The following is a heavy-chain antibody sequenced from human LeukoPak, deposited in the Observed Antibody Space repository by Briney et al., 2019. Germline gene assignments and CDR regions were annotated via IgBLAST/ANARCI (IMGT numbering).Heavy chain of an antibody. CDR2: IDPSDSYT. V-gene: IGHV5-10-1*01. J-gene: IGHJ4*02. D-gene: IGHD1-26*01. CDR3: ARQGSGSYYFDY. Sequence: GESLKISCKGSGYSFTSYWISWVRQMPGKGLEWMGRIDPSDSYTNYSPSFQGHVTISADKSISTAYLQWSSLKASDTAMYYCARQGSGSYYFDYWGQGTLVTVSS. CDR1: GYSFTSYW.